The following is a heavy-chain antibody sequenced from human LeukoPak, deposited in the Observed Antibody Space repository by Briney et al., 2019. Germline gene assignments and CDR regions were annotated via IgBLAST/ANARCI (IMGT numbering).Heavy chain of an antibody. CDR3: ARRAGAYSHPYDY. Sequence: ASVKVSCEASGYTFSGHYMHWVRQAPGQGLEWMGWINPNSGGTNYAQKFQGRVTMTRDTSISTAYMELSSLRSDDTAVYYCARRAGAYSHPYDYWGQGTLVTVSS. D-gene: IGHD4/OR15-4a*01. J-gene: IGHJ4*02. CDR2: INPNSGGT. CDR1: GYTFSGHY. V-gene: IGHV1-2*02.